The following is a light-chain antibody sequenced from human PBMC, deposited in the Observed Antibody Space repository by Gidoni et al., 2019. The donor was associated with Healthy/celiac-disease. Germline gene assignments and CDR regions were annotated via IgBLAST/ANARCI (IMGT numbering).Light chain of an antibody. CDR1: QSVSTSY. CDR2: GAS. V-gene: IGKV3-20*01. J-gene: IGKJ1*01. CDR3: QQYGSSPTWT. Sequence: EIVLTQSPGTLSLSSGERATLSCRASQSVSTSYLAWYQQKPGQAPRLLIYGASSRATGIPDRFSGSGSGTDFTLTISRLEPEDFAVYYCQQYGSSPTWTFGQGTKVELK.